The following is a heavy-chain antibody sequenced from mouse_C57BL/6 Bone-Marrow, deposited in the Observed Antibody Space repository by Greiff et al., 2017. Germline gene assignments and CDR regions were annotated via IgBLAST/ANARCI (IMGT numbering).Heavy chain of an antibody. Sequence: QVQLQQSGAELVKPGASVKMSCKASGYTFTSYWITWVKQRPGQGLEWIGDIYPGSGSTNYNEKFKSKATLTVDTSSSTAYMQLSSLTSEDSAVYYCARGDYGTGWFAYWGQGTLVTVSA. CDR3: ARGDYGTGWFAY. CDR2: IYPGSGST. J-gene: IGHJ3*01. V-gene: IGHV1-55*01. CDR1: GYTFTSYW. D-gene: IGHD2-4*01.